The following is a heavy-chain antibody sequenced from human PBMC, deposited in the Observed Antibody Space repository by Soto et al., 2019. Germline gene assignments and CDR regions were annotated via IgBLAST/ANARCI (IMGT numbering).Heavy chain of an antibody. D-gene: IGHD6-19*01. CDR2: ISAYNGNT. Sequence: GASVKVSCKASGYTFTSYGISWVRQAPGQGLEWMGWISAYNGNTNYAQKLQGRVTMTTDTSTSTANMELRSLRSDDTAVYYCARDRSPMIAVAGINWFDPWGQGTLVTVSS. CDR3: ARDRSPMIAVAGINWFDP. CDR1: GYTFTSYG. V-gene: IGHV1-18*01. J-gene: IGHJ5*02.